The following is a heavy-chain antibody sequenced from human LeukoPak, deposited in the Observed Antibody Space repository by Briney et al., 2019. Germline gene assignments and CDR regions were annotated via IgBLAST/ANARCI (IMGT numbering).Heavy chain of an antibody. D-gene: IGHD5-12*01. CDR3: ARDGFPFDY. J-gene: IGHJ4*02. Sequence: GGSLSLSCATSGLTLSRYSMSWVRQAPGKGLEWVSYISSAGSTIYYADSVRGRFTISRDNAKNSLYLQMNSLRAEDTAVYYCARDGFPFDYWGQGTLVTVSS. V-gene: IGHV3-48*04. CDR2: ISSAGSTI. CDR1: GLTLSRYS.